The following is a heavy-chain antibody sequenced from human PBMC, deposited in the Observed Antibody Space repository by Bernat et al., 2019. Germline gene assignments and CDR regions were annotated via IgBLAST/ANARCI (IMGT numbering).Heavy chain of an antibody. J-gene: IGHJ6*03. V-gene: IGHV4-39*01. Sequence: QLQLQESGPGLVKPSETLSLTCTVSGGSISSSSYYWGWIRQPPGKGLDWIGSIYYSGSTYYNPSLKSRVTISVDTSKNQFSLKLSSVTAADTAVYYCARPVTISLRSMDVWGKGTTVTVSS. CDR2: IYYSGST. CDR1: GGSISSSSYY. D-gene: IGHD3-3*01. CDR3: ARPVTISLRSMDV.